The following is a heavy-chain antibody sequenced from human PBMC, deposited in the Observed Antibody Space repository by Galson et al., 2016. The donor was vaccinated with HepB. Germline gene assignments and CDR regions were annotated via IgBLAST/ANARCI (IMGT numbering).Heavy chain of an antibody. Sequence: SLRLSCAASGFTFSDHAMSWFRQAPGKGLEWLASIKHDGSEEYYLDSVKGRFTISRDNAKNSVYLQMNSLRGEDTALYYCAKAKDRGYDSGCLDNWGQGTLVIVSS. V-gene: IGHV3-7*03. CDR1: GFTFSDHA. J-gene: IGHJ4*02. CDR2: IKHDGSEE. CDR3: AKAKDRGYDSGCLDN. D-gene: IGHD6-19*01.